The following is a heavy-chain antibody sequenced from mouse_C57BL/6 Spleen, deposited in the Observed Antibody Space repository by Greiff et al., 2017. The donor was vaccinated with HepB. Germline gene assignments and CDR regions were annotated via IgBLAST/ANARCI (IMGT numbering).Heavy chain of an antibody. CDR2: IYPGDGDT. CDR3: TRRPGTGAMDD. V-gene: IGHV1-82*01. J-gene: IGHJ4*01. D-gene: IGHD4-1*01. Sequence: QVQLQQSGPELVKPGASVKISCKASGYAFSSSWMNWVKQRPGKGLEWIGRIYPGDGDTNYNGKFKGKATLTADKSSSTAYMQLSSLTSEDSAVYCCTRRPGTGAMDDWGQGTSVTVSS. CDR1: GYAFSSSW.